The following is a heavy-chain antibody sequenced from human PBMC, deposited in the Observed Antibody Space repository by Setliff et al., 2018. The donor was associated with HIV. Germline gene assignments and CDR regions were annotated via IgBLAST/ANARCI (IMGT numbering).Heavy chain of an antibody. CDR3: ARVRLTMIMMVDYFDQ. D-gene: IGHD3-22*01. CDR1: GGSISNFY. Sequence: PSLTCSVSGGSISNFYWSWIRQPPGKGLEWVGHIYSTGDTNYNPSLKSRVTLSADTSKNQLSLSLTSVTAADTAVYYCARVRLTMIMMVDYFDQWGQGTLVTVSS. CDR2: IYSTGDT. J-gene: IGHJ4*02. V-gene: IGHV4-4*07.